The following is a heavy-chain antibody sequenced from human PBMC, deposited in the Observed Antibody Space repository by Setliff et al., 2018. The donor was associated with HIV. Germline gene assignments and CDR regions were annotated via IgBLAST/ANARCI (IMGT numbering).Heavy chain of an antibody. V-gene: IGHV1-69*13. J-gene: IGHJ3*01. CDR1: GGTLSSYI. D-gene: IGHD3-16*01. Sequence: GASVKVSCKSSGGTLSSYITTWVRQAPGQGLEWIGGIIPIFDTTNYGHAFRDRVTITAEESTGTAYLELRSLRSEDTATYFCARGRPRGTIQTSLTAAFHLWGQGTMVTVSS. CDR3: ARGRPRGTIQTSLTAAFHL. CDR2: IIPIFDTT.